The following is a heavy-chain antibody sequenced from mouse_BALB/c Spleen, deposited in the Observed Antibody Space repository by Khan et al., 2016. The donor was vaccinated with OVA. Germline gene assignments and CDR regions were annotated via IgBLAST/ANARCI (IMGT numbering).Heavy chain of an antibody. V-gene: IGHV5-17*02. D-gene: IGHD1-1*01. CDR3: ATSYFDGYYFDY. CDR1: GFTFNSYG. J-gene: IGHJ2*01. CDR2: ISGDSNTI. Sequence: EVELVESGGGLVQPGGSRKLSCAASGFTFNSYGMHWVRQAPEKGLEWVAYISGDSNTIYYTATVKGRFTISRDNPKNTLFLQMTSLMSEDTAMDYCATSYFDGYYFDYWGPGTTLTVS.